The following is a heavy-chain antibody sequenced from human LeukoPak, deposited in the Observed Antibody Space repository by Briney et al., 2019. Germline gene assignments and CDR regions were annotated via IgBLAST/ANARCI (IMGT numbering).Heavy chain of an antibody. Sequence: GASVKVSCKASGYTFTSYGISWVRQAPGQGLEWMGWISAYNGNTNYAQKLQGRVTMTTDTSTSTAYMELRSLRSDDTAVYYCARDARYSGYDFLDYWGQGTLATVSS. V-gene: IGHV1-18*01. CDR3: ARDARYSGYDFLDY. CDR2: ISAYNGNT. D-gene: IGHD5-12*01. CDR1: GYTFTSYG. J-gene: IGHJ4*02.